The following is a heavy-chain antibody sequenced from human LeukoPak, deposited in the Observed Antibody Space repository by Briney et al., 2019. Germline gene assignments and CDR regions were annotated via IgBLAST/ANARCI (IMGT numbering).Heavy chain of an antibody. CDR1: GYTFTSDH. CDR3: ARSLSLYYYYYGMDV. CDR2: MNPNSGNT. D-gene: IGHD3-16*02. Sequence: ASVKVSCKASGYTFTSDHMHWVRQATGQGLEWMGWMNPNSGNTGYAQKFQGRVTMTRNTSISTAYMELSSLRSEDTAVYYCARSLSLYYYYYGMDVWGQGTTVTVSS. V-gene: IGHV1-8*02. J-gene: IGHJ6*02.